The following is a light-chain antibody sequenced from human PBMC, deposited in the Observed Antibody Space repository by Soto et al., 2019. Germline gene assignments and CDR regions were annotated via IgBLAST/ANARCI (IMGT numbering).Light chain of an antibody. CDR2: GAS. CDR3: QQYNNWPIN. J-gene: IGKJ4*01. CDR1: QSVSSN. V-gene: IGKV3-15*01. Sequence: EIVMTQSPATLSVSPGERATLSFRSSQSVSSNLAWYQQKPGQAPRLLIYGASTRATGIPARFSGSGSGTEFTLTISSLQSEDFAAYYCQQYNNWPINFGGGTKV.